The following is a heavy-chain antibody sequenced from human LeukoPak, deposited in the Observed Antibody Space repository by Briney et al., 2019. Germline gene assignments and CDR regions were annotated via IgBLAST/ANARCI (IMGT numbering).Heavy chain of an antibody. CDR2: IYYSGST. CDR1: GGSISSYY. V-gene: IGHV4-59*01. J-gene: IGHJ4*02. D-gene: IGHD2-21*02. Sequence: PSETLSLTCTVSGGSISSYYWSWIRQPPGKGLEWIGYIYYSGSTNYNPSLKSRVTISVDTSKNQFSLKLSSVTAADTAVYYCARSRLPPGDFDYWGQGTLVTVSS. CDR3: ARSRLPPGDFDY.